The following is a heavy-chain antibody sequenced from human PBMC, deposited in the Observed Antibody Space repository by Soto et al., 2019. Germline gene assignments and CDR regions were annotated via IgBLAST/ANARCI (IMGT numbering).Heavy chain of an antibody. J-gene: IGHJ5*02. CDR1: GGSISSGGYS. D-gene: IGHD2-15*01. CDR2: IYHSGST. CDR3: ARGQVVAAQP. Sequence: QLQLQESGSGLVKPSQTLSLTCAVSGGSISSGGYSWSWIRQPPGKGLEWIGYIYHSGSTYYNPSPNSPRTTSVARSKIQFSLQLSSVTAAEPAVCYCARGQVVAAQPGGQGPLVTVPS. V-gene: IGHV4-30-2*01.